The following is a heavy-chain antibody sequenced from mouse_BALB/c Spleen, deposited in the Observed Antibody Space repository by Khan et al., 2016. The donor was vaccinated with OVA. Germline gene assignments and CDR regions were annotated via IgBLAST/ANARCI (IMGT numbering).Heavy chain of an antibody. D-gene: IGHD2-13*01. CDR2: ISDGGSYT. J-gene: IGHJ3*01. CDR1: GFTFSDYY. V-gene: IGHV5-4*02. CDR3: TRGYYGDPFAY. Sequence: EVELVESGGGLVKPGGSLKLSCEASGFTFSDYYMYWVRQTPEKRLEWVATISDGGSYTYYPDSVKGRFTISRGDGKNNLYLRMSSLKSKDTAMYYCTRGYYGDPFAYWGQGTLVTVSA.